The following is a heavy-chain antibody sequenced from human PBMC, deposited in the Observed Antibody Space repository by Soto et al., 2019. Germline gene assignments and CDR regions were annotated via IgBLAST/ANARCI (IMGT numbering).Heavy chain of an antibody. CDR1: GCTFSNAW. CDR3: TTSSRGDCYVEYYGMDV. D-gene: IGHD2-21*02. CDR2: IKTKTDGVTT. J-gene: IGHJ6*02. V-gene: IGHV3-15*01. Sequence: GWLGRSGSASGCTFSNAWMSWVRQAPGKGLEWVGRIKTKTDGVTTDYAEPVKGRFTISRDDSKNTVYLQMTSLKTEDTGEYSCTTSSRGDCYVEYYGMDVWGQGTTVTVYS.